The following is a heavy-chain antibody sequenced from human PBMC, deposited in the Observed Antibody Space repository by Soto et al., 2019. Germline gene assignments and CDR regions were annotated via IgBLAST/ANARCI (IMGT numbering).Heavy chain of an antibody. V-gene: IGHV4-34*01. CDR3: ARGGYYGSRSYWYYYYGMDV. Sequence: SEPLSLTCAVYGGSFSGYYWSWISQHPRKGLEWIGEINHSRSSNYSPSLKSRVTISVDTSKNQFSLKPSSVTAADKAVYYCARGGYYGSRSYWYYYYGMDVWGQGNTVTVS. D-gene: IGHD3-10*01. J-gene: IGHJ6*02. CDR2: INHSRSS. CDR1: GGSFSGYY.